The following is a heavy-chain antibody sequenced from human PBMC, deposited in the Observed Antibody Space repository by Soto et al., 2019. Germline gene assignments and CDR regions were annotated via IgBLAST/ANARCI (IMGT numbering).Heavy chain of an antibody. Sequence: SETLSLTCNVSGDSISSSNYYWGWIRQPPGKGLEWIGSIYYTGTTYYNPSLKSRVTIFGDTSKNQFSLKLSSVTAADTAVYYCTSNGRGYSGYDNDYWAQGTLVTVSS. J-gene: IGHJ4*02. CDR3: TSNGRGYSGYDNDY. V-gene: IGHV4-39*01. CDR1: GDSISSSNYY. CDR2: IYYTGTT. D-gene: IGHD5-12*01.